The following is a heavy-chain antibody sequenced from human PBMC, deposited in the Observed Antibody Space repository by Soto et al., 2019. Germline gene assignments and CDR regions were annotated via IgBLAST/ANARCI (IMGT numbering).Heavy chain of an antibody. Sequence: GESLKISCKGSGYSFTSYWIGWVRQMPGKGLEWMGIIYPGDSDTRYSPSFQGQVTISADKSISTAYLQWSSLKASDTAMYYCATQTSGIAAAGAGYYYYYGMDVWGQGTTVTVSS. V-gene: IGHV5-51*01. CDR2: IYPGDSDT. D-gene: IGHD6-13*01. CDR1: GYSFTSYW. CDR3: ATQTSGIAAAGAGYYYYYGMDV. J-gene: IGHJ6*02.